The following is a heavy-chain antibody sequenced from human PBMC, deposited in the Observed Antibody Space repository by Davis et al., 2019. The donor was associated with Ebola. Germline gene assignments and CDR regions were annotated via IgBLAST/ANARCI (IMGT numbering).Heavy chain of an antibody. CDR2: ISGNGATT. D-gene: IGHD3-22*01. V-gene: IGHV3-23*01. Sequence: GESLKISCAASGFTFSNYAMHWVRQTPGKGLEWVSAISGNGATTYYADSVKGRFTISRDNAKNSLYLQMNSLRAEDTAVYHCARGGYYDSSGYSHAAFDIWGQGTMVTVSS. CDR1: GFTFSNYA. CDR3: ARGGYYDSSGYSHAAFDI. J-gene: IGHJ3*02.